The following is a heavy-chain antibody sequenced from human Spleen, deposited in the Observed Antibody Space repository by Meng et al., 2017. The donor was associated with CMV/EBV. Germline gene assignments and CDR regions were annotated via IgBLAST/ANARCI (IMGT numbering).Heavy chain of an antibody. D-gene: IGHD6-19*01. J-gene: IGHJ4*02. CDR3: TRAALAGRGLDC. CDR2: IKQDGSVT. CDR1: GFYLRSHW. Sequence: GGSLRLSCAASGFYLRSHWMNWVRQAPGKGLEWVANIKQDGSVTSYVDSVKGRFTISRDNAKNSLYLQMNSLTVEDTAVYYCTRAALAGRGLDCWGQGTLVTVS. V-gene: IGHV3-7*04.